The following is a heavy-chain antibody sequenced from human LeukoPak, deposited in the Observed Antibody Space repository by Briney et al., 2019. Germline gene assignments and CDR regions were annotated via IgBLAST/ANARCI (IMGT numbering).Heavy chain of an antibody. D-gene: IGHD6-19*01. J-gene: IGHJ4*02. CDR3: ARDHVAAVVDY. V-gene: IGHV3-48*01. CDR2: ISSSSSTI. Sequence: GGSLRLSCAASGFTFSSYSMNWVRQAPGKGLEWVSYISSSSSTIYYADSVKGRFTISRDNAKNSLYLQMNSLRAEDTAVYYCARDHVAAVVDYWGQGTLATVSS. CDR1: GFTFSSYS.